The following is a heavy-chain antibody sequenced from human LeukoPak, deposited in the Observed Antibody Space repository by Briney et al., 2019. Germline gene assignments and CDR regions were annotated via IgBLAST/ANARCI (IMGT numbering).Heavy chain of an antibody. J-gene: IGHJ4*02. Sequence: ASVKVSCKASGYTFTSYGISWVRQAPGQGLEWMGWINPNSGGTNYAQKFQGRVTMTRDTSISTAYMELSRRRSDDTAVYYCARYYSGIYYGYWGQGTLVTVSS. D-gene: IGHD1-26*01. V-gene: IGHV1-2*02. CDR3: ARYYSGIYYGY. CDR1: GYTFTSYG. CDR2: INPNSGGT.